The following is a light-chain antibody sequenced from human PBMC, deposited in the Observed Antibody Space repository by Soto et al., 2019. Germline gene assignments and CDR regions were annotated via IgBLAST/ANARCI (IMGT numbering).Light chain of an antibody. Sequence: EIVMTQSPATLSVSPGERATLSCRASQSVSSDLAWYQQKPGQAPRLIIYGAFTRATGIPARFSGSGSGTEFTLTISGLQSEDFALYYCQQYQNLWTFGQGTRLEI. CDR3: QQYQNLWT. V-gene: IGKV3-15*01. CDR1: QSVSSD. CDR2: GAF. J-gene: IGKJ5*01.